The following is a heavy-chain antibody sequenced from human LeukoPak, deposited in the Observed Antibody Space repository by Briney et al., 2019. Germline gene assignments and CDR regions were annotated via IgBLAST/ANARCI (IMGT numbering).Heavy chain of an antibody. J-gene: IGHJ4*02. Sequence: GGSLRLSCAASGFTFSNYGMHWVRQAPGKGLEWVSSISSSSSYIYYADSVKGRFTISRDNAKNSLYLQMNSLRAEDTAVYYCAKYDPGESGFDYWGQGTLVTVSS. CDR2: ISSSSSYI. D-gene: IGHD3-16*01. V-gene: IGHV3-21*01. CDR3: AKYDPGESGFDY. CDR1: GFTFSNYG.